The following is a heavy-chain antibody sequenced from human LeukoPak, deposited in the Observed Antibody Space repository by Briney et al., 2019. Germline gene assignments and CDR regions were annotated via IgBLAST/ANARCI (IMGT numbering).Heavy chain of an antibody. CDR2: INPNSGGT. V-gene: IGHV1-2*02. J-gene: IGHJ4*02. D-gene: IGHD3-22*01. CDR1: GYTFTGYY. CDR3: ARAPDYYDSSGHDY. Sequence: ASVKVSCKASGYTFTGYYMXWVRQAPGXXXXXXXXINPNSGGTNHAQKFQGRVTTTRDTSISTAYMELSRLRSDDTAVYYCARAPDYYDSSGHDYWGQGTLVTVSS.